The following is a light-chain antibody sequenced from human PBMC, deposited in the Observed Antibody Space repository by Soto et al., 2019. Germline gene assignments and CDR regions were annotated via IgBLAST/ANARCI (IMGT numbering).Light chain of an antibody. Sequence: EIVLTQSPATLSLSPGERATLSCRATENLRTFLAWYQQKAGQAPRLLIYDASNRAAGIPDRFSGSGSGTDFTLTISSREPEDFATYYCQQSYKTPHTFGQGTKLETK. CDR3: QQSYKTPHT. V-gene: IGKV3-11*01. J-gene: IGKJ2*01. CDR1: ENLRTF. CDR2: DAS.